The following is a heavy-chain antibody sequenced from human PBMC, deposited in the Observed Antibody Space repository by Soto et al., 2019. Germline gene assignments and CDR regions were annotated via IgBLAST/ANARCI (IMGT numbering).Heavy chain of an antibody. Sequence: PGGSLRLSCAASGFTVSSNYMSWVRQAPGKGLEWVSIMYSGGSTYYADSVKGRSTISRDNSKNTLYLQMNSLRADDTAVYYCARDDVWGQGTTVTVSS. V-gene: IGHV3-53*01. CDR2: MYSGGST. J-gene: IGHJ6*02. CDR1: GFTVSSNY. CDR3: ARDDV.